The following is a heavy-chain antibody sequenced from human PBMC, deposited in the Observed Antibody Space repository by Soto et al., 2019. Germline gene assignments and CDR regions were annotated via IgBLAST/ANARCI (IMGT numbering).Heavy chain of an antibody. CDR3: ARDCSGSSCYSSGFDY. D-gene: IGHD2-15*01. CDR1: GFSVSSNY. Sequence: GGSLRLSCAASGFSVSSNYMSWVRQAPGKGLEWVAVIYSGVGTYYADSVKGRFTISRDNSKNTLYLQMNSLRAEDTALYYCARDCSGSSCYSSGFDYWGQGTLVTSPQ. V-gene: IGHV3-53*01. J-gene: IGHJ4*02. CDR2: IYSGVGT.